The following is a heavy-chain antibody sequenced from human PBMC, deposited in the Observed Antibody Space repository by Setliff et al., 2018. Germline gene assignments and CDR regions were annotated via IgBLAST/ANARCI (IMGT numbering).Heavy chain of an antibody. J-gene: IGHJ4*02. V-gene: IGHV4-59*02. Sequence: SETLSLTCTVSGGSVRGYYWSWIRQPPGKGLEWIGYIYYSGDTNYNPSLKSRVTISVDTSKNQFSLRLSSVTAADTAVYYCARGGTYRYFDYWGQGTLVTVSS. CDR2: IYYSGDT. CDR3: ARGGTYRYFDY. CDR1: GGSVRGYY. D-gene: IGHD5-12*01.